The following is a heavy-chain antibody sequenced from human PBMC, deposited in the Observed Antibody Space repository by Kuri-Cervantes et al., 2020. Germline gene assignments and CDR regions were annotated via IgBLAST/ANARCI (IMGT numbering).Heavy chain of an antibody. V-gene: IGHV3-30-3*01. Sequence: GESLKISCAASGFTFSSYEMNWVRQAPGKGLEWVAVISYDGSNKYYADSVKGRFTISRDNSKNTLYLQMNSLRAEDTAVYYCARDGGSYYISWFDPWGQGTLVTVSS. CDR3: ARDGGSYYISWFDP. CDR2: ISYDGSNK. J-gene: IGHJ5*02. D-gene: IGHD1-26*01. CDR1: GFTFSSYE.